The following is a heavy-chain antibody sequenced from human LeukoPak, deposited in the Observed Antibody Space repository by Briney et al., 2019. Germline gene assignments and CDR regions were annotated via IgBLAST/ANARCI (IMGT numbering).Heavy chain of an antibody. J-gene: IGHJ4*02. CDR2: INHSGST. CDR1: GGSFSGYY. Sequence: SETLSLTCVVYGGSFSGYYWSWIRQPPGKGLEWIGEINHSGSTNYNPSLKSRVTISVDTSKNQFSLQLSSVTAADTAVYYCASDGSGSYWNSWGQGTLVTVSS. CDR3: ASDGSGSYWNS. V-gene: IGHV4-34*01. D-gene: IGHD3-10*01.